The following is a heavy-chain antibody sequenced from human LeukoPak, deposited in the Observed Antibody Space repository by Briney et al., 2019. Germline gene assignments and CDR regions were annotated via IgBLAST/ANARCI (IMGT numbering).Heavy chain of an antibody. D-gene: IGHD3-22*01. CDR1: GYSFTSYW. CDR3: ARLIYYDSSGYYPPGSIDY. J-gene: IGHJ4*02. CDR2: IYPGDSDT. V-gene: IGHV5-51*01. Sequence: GESLKISCKGSGYSFTSYWIGWVRQMPGKGLEWMGIIYPGDSDTRYSPSFQGQVTISADKSISTAYLQWSSLKASDTAMYYCARLIYYDSSGYYPPGSIDYWGLGTLVTVSS.